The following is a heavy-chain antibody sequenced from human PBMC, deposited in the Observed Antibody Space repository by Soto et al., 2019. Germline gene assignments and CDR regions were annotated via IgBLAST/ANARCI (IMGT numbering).Heavy chain of an antibody. D-gene: IGHD6-19*01. Sequence: HPGGSLRLSCAASGFTFSSYAMHWVRQAPGKGLGWVAVISYDGSNKYYADSVKGRFTISRDNSKNTLYLQMNSLRAEDTAVYYCARDRGIAVAASDYWGQGSLVTVSS. CDR3: ARDRGIAVAASDY. CDR1: GFTFSSYA. CDR2: ISYDGSNK. V-gene: IGHV3-30-3*01. J-gene: IGHJ4*02.